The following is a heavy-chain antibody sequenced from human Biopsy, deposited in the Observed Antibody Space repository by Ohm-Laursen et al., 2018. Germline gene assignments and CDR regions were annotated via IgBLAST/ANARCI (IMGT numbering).Heavy chain of an antibody. CDR3: ARDSRGGHLNTTLITGKNLDS. CDR1: DGSINSNDYY. J-gene: IGHJ4*02. Sequence: SDTLSLTCPVSDGSINSNDYYWGWIRQAPGKGLEWLGSVHYSGATYYNPPLTSRATISVDTSKNQLSLKLNSVTAADTAVYFCARDSRGGHLNTTLITGKNLDSWGQGILVTVSS. D-gene: IGHD3-16*01. V-gene: IGHV4-39*07. CDR2: VHYSGAT.